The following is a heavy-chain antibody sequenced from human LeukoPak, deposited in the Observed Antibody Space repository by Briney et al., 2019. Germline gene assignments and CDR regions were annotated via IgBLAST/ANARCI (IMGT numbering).Heavy chain of an antibody. J-gene: IGHJ4*02. V-gene: IGHV3-23*01. CDR2: ISWSGGST. CDR3: AKDIRDYYDFWSGYYPFYYLDY. CDR1: GFTFSCYA. D-gene: IGHD3-3*01. Sequence: GGSLRLSCAASGFTFSCYAMSWVRQAPGKVLEWVSAISWSGGSTYYADAVKCRFTISRDNSKNTLYVQMNSLRVEYTAVYYCAKDIRDYYDFWSGYYPFYYLDYWGQGTLVTVSS.